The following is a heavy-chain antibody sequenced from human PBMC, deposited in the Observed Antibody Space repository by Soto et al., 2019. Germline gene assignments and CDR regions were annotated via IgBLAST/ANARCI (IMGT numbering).Heavy chain of an antibody. D-gene: IGHD4-17*01. CDR3: ARDCGTAVTTHYLDF. CDR1: GYTFTSYG. CDR2: ISGYNGKT. Sequence: ASVKVSCKASGYTFTSYGISWVRQAPGQGLEWMGWISGYNGKTNYAQKVQDRVTMTTDTSTTTVYMELRSLTSDDTAVYYCARDCGTAVTTHYLDFWGQGSLVTVSS. J-gene: IGHJ4*02. V-gene: IGHV1-18*01.